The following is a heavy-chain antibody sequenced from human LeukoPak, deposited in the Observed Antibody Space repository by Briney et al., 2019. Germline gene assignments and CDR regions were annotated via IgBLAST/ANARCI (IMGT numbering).Heavy chain of an antibody. Sequence: GRSLRLSCAASGFTFSSYGMHWVRQAPGKGLEWVAVIWYDGSNKYYADSVKGRFTIPRDNSKNTLYLQMNSLRVEDSAVYYCARVRGGRDTATFDYWGQGTLVTVSS. V-gene: IGHV3-33*01. CDR3: ARVRGGRDTATFDY. J-gene: IGHJ4*02. CDR2: IWYDGSNK. CDR1: GFTFSSYG. D-gene: IGHD5-18*01.